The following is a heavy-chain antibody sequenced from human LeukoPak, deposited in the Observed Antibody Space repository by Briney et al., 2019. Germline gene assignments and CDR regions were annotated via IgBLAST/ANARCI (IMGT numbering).Heavy chain of an antibody. D-gene: IGHD2-15*01. V-gene: IGHV4-39*07. CDR1: SGSISTSNYY. Sequence: SETLSLTCTVSSGSISTSNYYWDWIRQPPGKGLEWIGSIYYSGSTYYNPSLKSRVTISVDTSKNQFSLKLSSVTAADTAVYYCARLLVVAATTTHYYYYYYMDVWGKGTTVTISS. CDR3: ARLLVVAATTTHYYYYYYMDV. CDR2: IYYSGST. J-gene: IGHJ6*03.